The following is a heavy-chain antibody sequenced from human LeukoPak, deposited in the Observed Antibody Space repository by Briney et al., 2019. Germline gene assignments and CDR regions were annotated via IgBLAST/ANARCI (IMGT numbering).Heavy chain of an antibody. CDR2: IWYDGSNK. J-gene: IGHJ4*02. V-gene: IGHV3-33*08. D-gene: IGHD2-15*01. CDR1: GFTFSSYW. Sequence: GGSLRLSCAASGFTFSSYWMHWVRQAPGKGLGWVAVIWYDGSNKYYADSVKGRFTISRDNSKNTLYLQMNSLRAEDTAVYYCAREGEWGYCSGGSCYLYYFDYWGQGTLVTVSS. CDR3: AREGEWGYCSGGSCYLYYFDY.